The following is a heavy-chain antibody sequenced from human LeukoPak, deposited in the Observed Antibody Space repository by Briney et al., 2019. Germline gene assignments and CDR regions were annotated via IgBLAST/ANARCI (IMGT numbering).Heavy chain of an antibody. CDR2: IIPIFGTA. D-gene: IGHD2-15*01. J-gene: IGHJ5*02. CDR3: ARDRCSGGSCYSTSKYNWFDP. CDR1: GGTFISYA. V-gene: IGHV1-69*05. Sequence: SVKVSCKASGGTFISYAISWVRQAPGQGLEWMGRIIPIFGTANYAQKFQGRVTITTDESTSTAYMELSSLRSEDTAVYYCARDRCSGGSCYSTSKYNWFDPWGQGTLVTVSS.